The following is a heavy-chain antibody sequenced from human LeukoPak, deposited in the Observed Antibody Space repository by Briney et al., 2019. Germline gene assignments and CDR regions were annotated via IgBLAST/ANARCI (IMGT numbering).Heavy chain of an antibody. CDR1: GGSISSYY. CDR3: TRDRSFGFFDH. J-gene: IGHJ4*02. D-gene: IGHD5-18*01. V-gene: IGHV4-59*01. Sequence: ASETLSLTCTVSGGSISSYYWSWIRQPPGKGREWIGFIYYSGSTNYNPSLKNRVTISVDTSTNQFSLKLSSVTAADTAVYYCTRDRSFGFFDHWGQGTLVTVSS. CDR2: IYYSGST.